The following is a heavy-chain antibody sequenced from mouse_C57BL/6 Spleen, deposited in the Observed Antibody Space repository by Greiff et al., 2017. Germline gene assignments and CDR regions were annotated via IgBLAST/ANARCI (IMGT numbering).Heavy chain of an antibody. CDR1: GFNIKDYY. Sequence: VQLQQSGAELVKPGASVKLSCTASGFNIKDYYMHWVKQRTEQGLEWIGRIYPEDGETKYAPKFQGKATITADASSNTAHLQLSSLTSEDTAVYYCAGGYYDHEGYFDVWGTGTTVTVSS. CDR2: IYPEDGET. V-gene: IGHV14-2*01. CDR3: AGGYYDHEGYFDV. J-gene: IGHJ1*03. D-gene: IGHD2-4*01.